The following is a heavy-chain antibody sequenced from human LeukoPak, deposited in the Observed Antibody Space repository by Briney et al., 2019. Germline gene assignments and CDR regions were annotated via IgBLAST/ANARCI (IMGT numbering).Heavy chain of an antibody. D-gene: IGHD3-22*01. Sequence: GGSLRLSCAASGFIFSSYSINWVRQAPGKGLEWVSSISSSSSYIYYADSVNGRFTISRDNAKNSLYLQMNILRAEDTAVYYCAREYYYDSRAPGAFDIWGQGTMVTVSS. V-gene: IGHV3-21*01. J-gene: IGHJ3*02. CDR1: GFIFSSYS. CDR3: AREYYYDSRAPGAFDI. CDR2: ISSSSSYI.